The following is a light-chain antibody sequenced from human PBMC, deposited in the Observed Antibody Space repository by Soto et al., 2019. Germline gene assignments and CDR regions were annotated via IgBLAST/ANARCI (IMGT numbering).Light chain of an antibody. V-gene: IGKV1-5*01. CDR2: DVS. J-gene: IGKJ1*01. CDR3: QQYYISWS. CDR1: QSISRW. Sequence: IQMTQSPSILSASVGDRVTITCRASQSISRWLAWYQQKPGKVPKLLIFDVSILASGVPSRFSGSGSGTEFTLTISRLQTEDFATYYCQQYYISWSFGQGTKVDIK.